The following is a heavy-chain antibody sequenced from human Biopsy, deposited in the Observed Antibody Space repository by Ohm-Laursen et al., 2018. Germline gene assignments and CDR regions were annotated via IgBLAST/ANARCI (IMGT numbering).Heavy chain of an antibody. Sequence: SHTLSLTCTVSGGSISGSSWSWIRQAPGKGLEWIGYIPYNRDTKYNPSLKSRITISVDTSKNQFSLKQTSVTAADTAVYYCAKHGSGWTGDDAFHIWGQGTMVTVPS. V-gene: IGHV4-59*08. CDR3: AKHGSGWTGDDAFHI. J-gene: IGHJ3*02. D-gene: IGHD6-19*01. CDR1: GGSISGSS. CDR2: IPYNRDT.